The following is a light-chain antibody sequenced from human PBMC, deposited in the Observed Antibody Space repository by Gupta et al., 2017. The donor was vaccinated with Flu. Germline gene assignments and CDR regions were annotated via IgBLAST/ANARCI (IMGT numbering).Light chain of an antibody. CDR1: QSISSW. Sequence: DIQMTQSPSTLSASIGDRVTITCRASQSISSWLAWYQQKPGKAPKLLIYKASTLESGVPSRVSGSGSGTEFTLTISSLQPDDFATYYCQQYNTYSRTFGQETKVEIK. V-gene: IGKV1-5*03. CDR3: QQYNTYSRT. CDR2: KAS. J-gene: IGKJ1*01.